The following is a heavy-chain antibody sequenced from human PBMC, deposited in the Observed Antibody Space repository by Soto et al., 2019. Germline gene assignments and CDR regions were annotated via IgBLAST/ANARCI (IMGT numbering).Heavy chain of an antibody. CDR3: ARGFDSSGYLAAY. CDR1: GYTFTSYA. CDR2: IIPILGIA. V-gene: IGHV1-69*04. J-gene: IGHJ4*02. Sequence: SVKVSCKASGYTFTSYAMHWVRQAPGQGLEWMGRIIPILGIANYAQKFQGRVTITADKSTSTAYMELSSLRSEDTAVYYCARGFDSSGYLAAYWGQGTLVTVSS. D-gene: IGHD3-22*01.